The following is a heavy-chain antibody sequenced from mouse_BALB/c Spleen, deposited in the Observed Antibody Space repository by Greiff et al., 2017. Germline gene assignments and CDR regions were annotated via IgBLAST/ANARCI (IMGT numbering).Heavy chain of an antibody. CDR1: GYTFTDYY. J-gene: IGHJ4*01. Sequence: QVQLQQSGAELARPGASVKLSCKASGYTFTDYYINWVKQRTGQGLEWIGEIYPGSGNTYYNEKFKGKATLTADKSSSTAYMQLSSLTSEDSAVYFCARRGLITTVGDYAMDYWGQGTSVTVSS. CDR3: ARRGLITTVGDYAMDY. D-gene: IGHD1-1*01. V-gene: IGHV1-77*01. CDR2: IYPGSGNT.